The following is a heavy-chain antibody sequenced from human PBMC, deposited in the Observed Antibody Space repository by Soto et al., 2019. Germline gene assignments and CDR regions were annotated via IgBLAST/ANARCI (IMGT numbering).Heavy chain of an antibody. D-gene: IGHD6-13*01. V-gene: IGHV1-69*06. CDR3: ARDVAAAVYYYSGMDV. CDR2: IIPIFGTA. Sequence: SVKVSCKASGGTFSSYAISWVRQAPGQGPEWMGGIIPIFGTANYAQKFQGRVTITADKSTSTAYMELSSLRSEDTAVYYCARDVAAAVYYYSGMDVWGQGTTVTVSS. J-gene: IGHJ6*02. CDR1: GGTFSSYA.